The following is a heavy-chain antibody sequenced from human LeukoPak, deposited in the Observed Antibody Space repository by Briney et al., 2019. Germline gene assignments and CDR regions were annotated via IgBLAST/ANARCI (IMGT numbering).Heavy chain of an antibody. CDR2: IFTSGST. Sequence: SETLSLTCTVSGGSISSGSYYWSWIRQPAGKGLEWIGRIFTSGSTKYNPSLKSRVTISVDTSKNQFSLKLSSVTAADTAVYYCARAEQQPHVFDYWGQGTLVTVSS. CDR1: GGSISSGSYY. J-gene: IGHJ4*02. D-gene: IGHD6-13*01. CDR3: ARAEQQPHVFDY. V-gene: IGHV4-61*02.